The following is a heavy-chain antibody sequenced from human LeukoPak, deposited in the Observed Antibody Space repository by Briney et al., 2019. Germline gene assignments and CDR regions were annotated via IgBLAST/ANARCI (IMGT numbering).Heavy chain of an antibody. V-gene: IGHV1-46*01. D-gene: IGHD5-24*01. CDR3: ARIRDGYNDAYDI. Sequence: ASVKVSCKPFGYTFPNPFIHWVRQPPGQVLEWMGLINPDGGNTNYAQNFQGRVTLTRDTSTSTVYMELSSLRSEDTAIYYCARIRDGYNDAYDIWGQGTVVTVPS. CDR2: INPDGGNT. J-gene: IGHJ3*02. CDR1: GYTFPNPF.